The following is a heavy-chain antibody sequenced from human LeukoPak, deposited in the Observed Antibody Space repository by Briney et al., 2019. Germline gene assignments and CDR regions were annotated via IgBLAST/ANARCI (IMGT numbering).Heavy chain of an antibody. CDR1: GYTFTNYA. Sequence: ASVKVSCKASGYTFTNYAISWVRQAPGQGLEWMGWISAYDGNTNYAQKLQGRVIMTTDTSTSTAYMELRSLRSDDTAVYYCSRGRAAAGTIDYWGQGTLVTVSS. D-gene: IGHD6-13*01. V-gene: IGHV1-18*01. CDR3: SRGRAAAGTIDY. J-gene: IGHJ4*02. CDR2: ISAYDGNT.